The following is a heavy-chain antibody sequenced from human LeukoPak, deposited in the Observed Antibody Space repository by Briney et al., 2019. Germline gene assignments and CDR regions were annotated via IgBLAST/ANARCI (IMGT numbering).Heavy chain of an antibody. Sequence: PGGSLRLSCAASGXTFSSYSMNWVRQAPGKGLEWVLSISSSGSYIYYADSVKGRFTISRDNAKNSLYLQMNSLRAEDTAVYYCARARGGWYSEYWGQGTLVTVSS. J-gene: IGHJ4*02. D-gene: IGHD6-19*01. CDR2: ISSSGSYI. V-gene: IGHV3-21*01. CDR3: ARARGGWYSEY. CDR1: GXTFSSYS.